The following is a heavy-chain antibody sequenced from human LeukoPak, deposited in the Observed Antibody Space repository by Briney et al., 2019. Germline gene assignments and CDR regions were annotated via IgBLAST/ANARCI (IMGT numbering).Heavy chain of an antibody. Sequence: SETLSLTCTVSGGSISSYYWSWIRQPPGKGLEWIGYIYYSGSTNYNPSLKSRVTISVDTSKNQFSLKLSSVTAADTAVYYCERQRSEGSSWSYYYYGMDVWGQGTTVTVSS. CDR3: ERQRSEGSSWSYYYYGMDV. V-gene: IGHV4-59*08. D-gene: IGHD6-13*01. CDR2: IYYSGST. J-gene: IGHJ6*02. CDR1: GGSISSYY.